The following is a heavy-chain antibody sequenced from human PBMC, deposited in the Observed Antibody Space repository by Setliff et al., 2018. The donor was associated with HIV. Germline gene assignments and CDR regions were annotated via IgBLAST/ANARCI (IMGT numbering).Heavy chain of an antibody. D-gene: IGHD2-15*01. CDR1: GGTFSSYA. J-gene: IGHJ4*02. Sequence: ASVKVSCKASGGTFSSYAITWVRQAPGQGLEWMGWISAYNDNTNYAQKLQGRVTMTTDTSTSTVYMELTRLRSEDTAVYYCARTLGYCSGGSCYLDYWGQGTLVTVSS. V-gene: IGHV1-18*01. CDR3: ARTLGYCSGGSCYLDY. CDR2: ISAYNDNT.